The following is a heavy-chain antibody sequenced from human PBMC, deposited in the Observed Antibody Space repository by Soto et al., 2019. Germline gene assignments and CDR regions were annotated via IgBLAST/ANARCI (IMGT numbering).Heavy chain of an antibody. CDR2: ISAYNGNT. CDR1: GYTFTSYG. J-gene: IGHJ6*02. Sequence: GASVKVSCKASGYTFTSYGISWVRRAPGQGLEWMGWISAYNGNTNYAQKLQGRVTMTTDTSTSTACMELRSLRSDDTAVYYCAVNMVRGVMISYYYYGMDVWGQGTTVTVSS. D-gene: IGHD3-10*01. V-gene: IGHV1-18*01. CDR3: AVNMVRGVMISYYYYGMDV.